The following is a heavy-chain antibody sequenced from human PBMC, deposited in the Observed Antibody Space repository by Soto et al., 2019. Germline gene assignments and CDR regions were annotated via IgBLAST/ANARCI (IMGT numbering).Heavy chain of an antibody. CDR2: IYHSGST. J-gene: IGHJ4*02. D-gene: IGHD3-16*01. CDR3: ARGLRLLPDY. V-gene: IGHV4-30-2*01. Sequence: SETLSLTCAVSGGSLSSGGYSWSWIRQPPGKGLEWIGYIYHSGSTYYNPSLKSRVTISVDRSKNQFSLKLSSVTAADTAVYYCARGLRLLPDYWGQGTLVTVS. CDR1: GGSLSSGGYS.